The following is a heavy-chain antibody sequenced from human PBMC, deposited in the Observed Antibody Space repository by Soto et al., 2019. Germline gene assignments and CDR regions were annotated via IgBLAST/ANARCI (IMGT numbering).Heavy chain of an antibody. J-gene: IGHJ4*02. V-gene: IGHV3-33*01. CDR3: ARDRQVFGLSRCFDY. Sequence: GGSLRLSCAASGFTFSSYGMHWVRQAPGKGLEWVAVIWYDGSNKYYADSVKGRFTISRDNSKNTLYLQMNSLRAEDTAVYYCARDRQVFGLSRCFDYWGQGTLVTVSS. D-gene: IGHD2-2*01. CDR2: IWYDGSNK. CDR1: GFTFSSYG.